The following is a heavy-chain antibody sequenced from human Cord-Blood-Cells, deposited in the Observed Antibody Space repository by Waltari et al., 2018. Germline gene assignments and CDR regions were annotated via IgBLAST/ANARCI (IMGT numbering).Heavy chain of an antibody. J-gene: IGHJ4*02. V-gene: IGHV4-34*01. D-gene: IGHD4-17*01. CDR1: GGSFSGYY. Sequence: QVQLQQWGAGLLKPSETLSLTCAVYGGSFSGYYWSWIRQPPGKGLEWIGEINHSGSTNYNPSLKRRVTISVDTSKNQFSLKLSSVTAADTAVYYCARGRDYGKDYWGQGTLVTVSS. CDR3: ARGRDYGKDY. CDR2: INHSGST.